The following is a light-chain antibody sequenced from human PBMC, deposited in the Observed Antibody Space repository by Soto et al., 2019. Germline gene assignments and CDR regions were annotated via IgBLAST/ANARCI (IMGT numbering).Light chain of an antibody. CDR2: LAS. J-gene: IGKJ4*01. Sequence: DIVMTQSPDSLAVSLGERATINCKSSQSVLYSANHKHYLTWYQQKPGQPPKLLISLASTRESGVPERFSGNGSGTDFTLTLSSLQAEDVAVYYCQPYYDSPLTVGGGTKVEIK. CDR3: QPYYDSPLT. V-gene: IGKV4-1*01. CDR1: QSVLYSANHKHY.